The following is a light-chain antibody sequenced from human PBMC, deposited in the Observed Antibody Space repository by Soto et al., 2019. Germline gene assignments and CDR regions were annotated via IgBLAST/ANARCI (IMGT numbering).Light chain of an antibody. CDR1: QGISNY. CDR3: QKYNSAPWT. V-gene: IGKV1-27*01. J-gene: IGKJ1*01. Sequence: DIQITPSPSTRSASVGDPVTVTFRASQGISNYLAWYQQKPGKVPKLLIYAASTLQSGVPSRFSGSGSGTDFTLTISSLQPEDVATYYCQKYNSAPWTFGQGTKVDI. CDR2: AAS.